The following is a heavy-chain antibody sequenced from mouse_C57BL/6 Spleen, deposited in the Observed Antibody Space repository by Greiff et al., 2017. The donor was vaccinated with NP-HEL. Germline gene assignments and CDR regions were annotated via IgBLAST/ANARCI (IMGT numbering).Heavy chain of an antibody. CDR2: IWTGGGT. Sequence: VKLVESGPGLVAPSQSLSITCTVSGFSLTSYAISWVRQPPGKGLEWLGVIWTGGGTNYNSALKSRLSISKDNSKSQVFLKMNSLQTDDTARYYCARKTYDGYYNAMDYWGQGTSVTVSS. V-gene: IGHV2-9-1*01. CDR1: GFSLTSYA. CDR3: ARKTYDGYYNAMDY. J-gene: IGHJ4*01. D-gene: IGHD2-3*01.